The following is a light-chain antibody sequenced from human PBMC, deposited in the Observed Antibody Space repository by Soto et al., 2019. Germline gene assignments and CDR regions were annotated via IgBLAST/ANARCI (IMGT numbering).Light chain of an antibody. V-gene: IGKV3-15*01. J-gene: IGKJ1*01. CDR3: QQYNNWPLAT. CDR1: QSVSSN. CDR2: GAS. Sequence: EIVMTQSPATLSVSPGERATLSCRASQSVSSNLAWYHQKPGQAPRLLIYGASTRATGIPARFSGSGSGTEFTLTISSLQSEDFAVYYCQQYNNWPLATFGQGTKVEIK.